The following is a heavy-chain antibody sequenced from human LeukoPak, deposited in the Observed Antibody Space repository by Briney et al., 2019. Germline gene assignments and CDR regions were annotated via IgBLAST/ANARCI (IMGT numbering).Heavy chain of an antibody. Sequence: GGSLRLSCAASGFTFSSYDMHWVRQATGKGLEWDSAIDTGGDTYYAGSVKGRFTISRDNARNSLYLQMNSLRAGDTAVYYCTRAPHGDYFDYWGQGTLVTASS. CDR1: GFTFSSYD. CDR2: IDTGGDT. V-gene: IGHV3-13*01. J-gene: IGHJ4*02. D-gene: IGHD4-17*01. CDR3: TRAPHGDYFDY.